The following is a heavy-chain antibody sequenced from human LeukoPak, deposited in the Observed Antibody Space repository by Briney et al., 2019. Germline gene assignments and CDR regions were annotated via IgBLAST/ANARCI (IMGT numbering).Heavy chain of an antibody. V-gene: IGHV3-30*02. J-gene: IGHJ5*02. D-gene: IGHD4-23*01. CDR1: GFTFTTCA. CDR2: IRNDGNNK. CDR3: AKGDDYGANTRLPKYNWFDP. Sequence: GGALRLSCAASGFTFTTCAMHGVRQAPGKGLAGVAYIRNDGNNKNYADSVKGRFTISRDNSKDMLYLQMNSLRPEDTAVYYCAKGDDYGANTRLPKYNWFDPWGQGTLVTVSS.